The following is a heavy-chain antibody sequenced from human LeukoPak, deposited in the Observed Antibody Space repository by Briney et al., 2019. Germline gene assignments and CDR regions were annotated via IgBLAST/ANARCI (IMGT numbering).Heavy chain of an antibody. J-gene: IGHJ4*02. V-gene: IGHV1-69*02. D-gene: IGHD3-22*01. CDR1: GGTFSSYT. CDR3: ARYYYDSSGYYYFDY. Sequence: ASVKVSCKGSGGTFSSYTISWVRQAPGQGLEWMGRIIPILGIANYAQKFQGRVTITADKSTSTAYMELSSLRSEDTAVYYCARYYYDSSGYYYFDYWGQGTLVTASS. CDR2: IIPILGIA.